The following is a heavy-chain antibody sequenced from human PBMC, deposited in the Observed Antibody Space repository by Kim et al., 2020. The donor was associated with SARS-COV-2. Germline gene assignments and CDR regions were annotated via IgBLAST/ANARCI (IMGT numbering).Heavy chain of an antibody. CDR3: AASSAHRYYYGMDV. CDR2: IVVGSGNT. V-gene: IGHV1-58*01. J-gene: IGHJ6*02. Sequence: SVKVSCKASGFTFTSSAVQWVRQARGQRLEWIGWIVVGSGNTNYPQKFQERVTITRDMSTSTAYMELSSLRSEDTAVYYWAASSAHRYYYGMDVWGQGTTVTVSS. CDR1: GFTFTSSA. D-gene: IGHD3-22*01.